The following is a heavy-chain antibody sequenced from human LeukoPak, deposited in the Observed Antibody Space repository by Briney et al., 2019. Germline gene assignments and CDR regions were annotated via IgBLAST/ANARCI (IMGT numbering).Heavy chain of an antibody. D-gene: IGHD3-22*01. V-gene: IGHV3-30*04. CDR1: GFTFSSYA. CDR2: ISYDGSNK. J-gene: IGHJ4*02. CDR3: ARGTKYYYDSSGYYSFDY. Sequence: GGSLRLSCAASGFTFSSYAMHWVRQAPGKGLEWVAVISYDGSNKYYADSVKGRFTISRDNSKNTLYLQMNSLKAEDTAVCYCARGTKYYYDSSGYYSFDYWGQGTLVTVSS.